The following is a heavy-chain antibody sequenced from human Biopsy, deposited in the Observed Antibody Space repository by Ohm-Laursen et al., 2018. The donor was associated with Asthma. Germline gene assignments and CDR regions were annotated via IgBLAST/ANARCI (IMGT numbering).Heavy chain of an antibody. CDR2: ISIEGRKT. V-gene: IGHV3-30*04. CDR3: AAGPYDGTLTGHQYFEY. CDR1: GFIFGDFE. J-gene: IGHJ4*02. D-gene: IGHD3-9*01. Sequence: RSLRLSCAASGFIFGDFEMHWVRQAPGKGLEGVAGISIEGRKTIDAEAVRGRFSISRDNLSKTLFLQMTSLTLEDTAVYYCAAGPYDGTLTGHQYFEYWGRGSLITVSS.